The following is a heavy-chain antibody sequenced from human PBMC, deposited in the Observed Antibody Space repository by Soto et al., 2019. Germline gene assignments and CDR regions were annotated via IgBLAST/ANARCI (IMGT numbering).Heavy chain of an antibody. CDR3: ARDPVAGTYCDF. CDR2: INAYNGNT. J-gene: IGHJ4*02. CDR1: GYTFTSDG. Sequence: QVQLVQSGAEVKKPGASVKVSCKASGYTFTSDGISWVRQAHGQGLEWMGWINAYNGNTNYAQILQGRVTMTTDTATSTAYMALRSLRADDTAVKYSARDPVAGTYCDFWGQGDLVTVSS. D-gene: IGHD6-19*01. V-gene: IGHV1-18*01.